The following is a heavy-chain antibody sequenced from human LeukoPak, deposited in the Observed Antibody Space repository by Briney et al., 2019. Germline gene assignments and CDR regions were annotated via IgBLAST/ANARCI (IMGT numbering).Heavy chain of an antibody. CDR2: ISSDGGNK. J-gene: IGHJ4*02. CDR1: GFTFSTYS. Sequence: PGRSLRLSCAASGFTFSTYSMHWVRQAPGKGLEWVTIISSDGGNKDYADSVKGRFTISRDSSKDILYLQMNSLRPEDTAVYFCARDSFGDYYFDSWGQGTLVSVSS. D-gene: IGHD4-17*01. CDR3: ARDSFGDYYFDS. V-gene: IGHV3-30-3*01.